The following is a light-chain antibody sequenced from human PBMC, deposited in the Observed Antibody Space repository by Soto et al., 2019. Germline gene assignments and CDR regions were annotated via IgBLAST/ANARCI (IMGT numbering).Light chain of an antibody. CDR2: DVS. J-gene: IGLJ1*01. CDR1: SSDVGGYNY. Sequence: QSVLTQPASVSGSPGQSITISCTGTSSDVGGYNYVSWYQQHPGKAPKFMIYDVSNRPSGVSNRFSGSKSGNTASLTISGLQGEDEADYYCSSYTTSNTRQIVFGTGTKVTV. CDR3: SSYTTSNTRQIV. V-gene: IGLV2-14*01.